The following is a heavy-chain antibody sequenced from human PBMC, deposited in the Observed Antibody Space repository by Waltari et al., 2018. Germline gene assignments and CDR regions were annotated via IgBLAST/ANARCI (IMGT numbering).Heavy chain of an antibody. CDR2: IYYSGST. D-gene: IGHD3-10*01. CDR3: ARGKTPNYPYFDY. Sequence: QLQLQESGPGLVKPSETLSLTCTVSGGSISSSSYYWGWIRQPPGKGLEWIGSIYYSGSTYYNPSLKSRVTISVDTSKNQFSLKLSSVTAADTAVYYCARGKTPNYPYFDYWGQGTLVTVSS. J-gene: IGHJ4*02. CDR1: GGSISSSSYY. V-gene: IGHV4-39*07.